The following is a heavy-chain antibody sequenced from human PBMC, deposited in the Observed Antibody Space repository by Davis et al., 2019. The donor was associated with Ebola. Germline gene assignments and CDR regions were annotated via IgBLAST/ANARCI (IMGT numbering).Heavy chain of an antibody. J-gene: IGHJ5*02. D-gene: IGHD5-12*01. V-gene: IGHV1-2*04. CDR3: ARAVATTKTRFPPNWFDP. Sequence: ASVKVSCKASGYTFTGYYMHWVRQAPGQGLEWMGWINPNSGSTNYAQKFQGWVTMTRDTSISTAYMELSRLRSDDTAVYYCARAVATTKTRFPPNWFDPWGQGTLVTVSS. CDR2: INPNSGST. CDR1: GYTFTGYY.